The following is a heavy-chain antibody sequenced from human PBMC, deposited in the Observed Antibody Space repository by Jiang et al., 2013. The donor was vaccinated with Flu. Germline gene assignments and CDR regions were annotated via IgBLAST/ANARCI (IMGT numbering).Heavy chain of an antibody. V-gene: IGHV3-30*18. CDR3: AKPRIAAYTNWFDP. D-gene: IGHD6-6*01. CDR1: GFTFSSYG. Sequence: VVQPGRSLRLSCAASGFTFSSYGMHWVRQAPGKGLEWVAVISYDGSNKYYADSVKGRFTISRDNSKNTLYLQMNSLRAEDTAVYYCAKPRIAAYTNWFDPWGQGTLVTVSS. CDR2: ISYDGSNK. J-gene: IGHJ5*02.